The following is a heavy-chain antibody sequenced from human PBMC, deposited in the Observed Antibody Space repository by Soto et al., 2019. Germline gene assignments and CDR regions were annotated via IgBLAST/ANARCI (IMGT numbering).Heavy chain of an antibody. CDR2: IYWDDDK. CDR3: AHINYDILTGQEQPPN. V-gene: IGHV2-5*02. CDR1: GFSLSTSGVG. D-gene: IGHD3-9*01. J-gene: IGHJ4*02. Sequence: SGPTLVQPTQTLTLTCTFSGFSLSTSGVGVGWIRQPPGKALEWLALIYWDDDKRYSPSLKSRLTITKDTSKNQVVLTMTNMDPVDTATYYCAHINYDILTGQEQPPNWGQGTLVTVSS.